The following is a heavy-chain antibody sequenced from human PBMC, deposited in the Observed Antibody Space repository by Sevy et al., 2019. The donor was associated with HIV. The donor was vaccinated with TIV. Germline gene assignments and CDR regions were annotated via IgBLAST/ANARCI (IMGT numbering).Heavy chain of an antibody. J-gene: IGHJ4*02. Sequence: GGSLRLSCVASGFTFPIYSVVWVRRAPGKGLEWLTLISYDGNNRHYANSVKGRFTISRDNSNNILYLQMTSLRVEDTALYFCARVAVEYCTNDCYHRFDHWGLGTLVTVSS. CDR3: ARVAVEYCTNDCYHRFDH. V-gene: IGHV3-30*04. D-gene: IGHD2-8*01. CDR1: GFTFPIYS. CDR2: ISYDGNNR.